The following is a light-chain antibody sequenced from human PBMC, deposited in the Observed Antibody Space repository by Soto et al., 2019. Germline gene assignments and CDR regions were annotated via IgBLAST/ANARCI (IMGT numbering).Light chain of an antibody. CDR3: QQYHNSSPLT. V-gene: IGKV1-5*03. J-gene: IGKJ4*01. CDR1: QNISKW. Sequence: DIQMTQSPSTLSASVGDRVTITCRASQNISKWLAWYQQKPGKAPKFLIYKASGLEIGVPSRFSGSRSGTEFTLTISSLQPDDFATYYCQQYHNSSPLTFGGGTKVEI. CDR2: KAS.